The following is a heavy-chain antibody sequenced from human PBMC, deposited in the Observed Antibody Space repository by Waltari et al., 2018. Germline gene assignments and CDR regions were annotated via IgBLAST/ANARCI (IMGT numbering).Heavy chain of an antibody. J-gene: IGHJ3*02. CDR2: IYTSGST. CDR3: ARGGNFFWGDAFDI. CDR1: GCSISSYY. D-gene: IGHD3-16*01. V-gene: IGHV4-4*07. Sequence: QVQLQESGPGLVKPSETLSLTCTASGCSISSYYWSWIRQPAGKGLEWIGRIYTSGSTNYHPSLKSRVTMSVDTSKNQFSLKLSSVTAADTAVYYCARGGNFFWGDAFDIWGQGTMVTVSS.